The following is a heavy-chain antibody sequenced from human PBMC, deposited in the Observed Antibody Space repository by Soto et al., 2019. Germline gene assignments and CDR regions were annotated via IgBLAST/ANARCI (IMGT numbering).Heavy chain of an antibody. J-gene: IGHJ4*02. V-gene: IGHV1-18*01. D-gene: IGHD3-16*02. CDR1: GYTFTSYG. Sequence: QVQLVQSGAEVKKPGAPVKVSCKASGYTFTSYGISWVRQAPGQGLEWMGWISAYNGNTNYAQKLQGRVTMTTDTSTSTAYMELRSLRSDDTAVYYCAREKYDYIWGSYRYQGTYYFDYWGQGTLVTVSS. CDR2: ISAYNGNT. CDR3: AREKYDYIWGSYRYQGTYYFDY.